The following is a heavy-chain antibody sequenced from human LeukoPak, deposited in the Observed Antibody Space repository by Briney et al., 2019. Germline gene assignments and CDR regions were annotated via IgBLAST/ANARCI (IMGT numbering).Heavy chain of an antibody. CDR1: GGTFSSYA. J-gene: IGHJ3*02. V-gene: IGHV1-69*01. CDR2: IIPIFGTA. Sequence: SVRFSCKASGGTFSSYAISWVRQAPGQGLEWMGGIIPIFGTANYAQKFQGRVTITADESTSTAYMELSSLRSEDTAVYYCARAPAAIPGAFDIWGQGTMVTVSS. D-gene: IGHD2-2*02. CDR3: ARAPAAIPGAFDI.